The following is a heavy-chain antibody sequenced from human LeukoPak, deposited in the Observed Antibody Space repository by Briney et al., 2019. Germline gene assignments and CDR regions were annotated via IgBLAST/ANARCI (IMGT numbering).Heavy chain of an antibody. Sequence: GATVKVSCKASGYTFTSYYMHWVRQAPGQGLEWMGIINPSGGSTSYAQKFQGRVTMTRDTSTSTVYMELSSLRSEDTAVYYCARHLGEYYYDSSGYSGFDYWGQGTLVTVSS. V-gene: IGHV1-46*01. J-gene: IGHJ4*02. D-gene: IGHD3-22*01. CDR3: ARHLGEYYYDSSGYSGFDY. CDR1: GYTFTSYY. CDR2: INPSGGST.